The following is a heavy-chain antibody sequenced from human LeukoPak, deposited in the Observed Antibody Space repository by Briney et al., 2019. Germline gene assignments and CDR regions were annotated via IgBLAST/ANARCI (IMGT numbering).Heavy chain of an antibody. CDR2: MSYDGTNI. Sequence: SGGSLRLSCAASGFTFSSYAMHWVRQAPGRRPEWVAVMSYDGTNIFYSDSVKGRFTISRDNSKNTLFLQMNSLRAEDTAVYYCARDPRSYYYYGMDVWGQGTTVTVSS. CDR1: GFTFSSYA. CDR3: ARDPRSYYYYGMDV. J-gene: IGHJ6*02. V-gene: IGHV3-30-3*01.